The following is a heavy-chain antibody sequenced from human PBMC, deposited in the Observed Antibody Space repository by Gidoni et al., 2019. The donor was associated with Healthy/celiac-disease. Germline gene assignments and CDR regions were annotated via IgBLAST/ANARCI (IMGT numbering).Heavy chain of an antibody. CDR2: IYYSGST. J-gene: IGHJ3*02. CDR3: ASGDSSSWFWAFDI. D-gene: IGHD6-13*01. CDR1: GGSISSSSYY. Sequence: QLQLQESGPGLVKPSATLSLTFTVSGGSISSSSYYWGWIRQPPGKGLEWIGSIYYSGSTYYNPSLKSRVTISVDTSKNQFSLKLSSVTAADTAVYYCASGDSSSWFWAFDIWGQGTMVTVSS. V-gene: IGHV4-39*01.